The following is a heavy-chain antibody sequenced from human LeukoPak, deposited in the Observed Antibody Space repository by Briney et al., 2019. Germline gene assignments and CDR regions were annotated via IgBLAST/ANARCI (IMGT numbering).Heavy chain of an antibody. J-gene: IGHJ4*02. D-gene: IGHD3-22*01. CDR1: GVSVNSGTYY. V-gene: IGHV4-39*07. Sequence: SETLSLTCTVSGVSVNSGTYYWSWIRQPPGKRLEWIGNIYYSGSPYYNPSLKSRVTMSVDTSKNQFSLKLSSVTAADTAVYYCARKPIVNSAWYYFDYWGQGTLVTVSS. CDR2: IYYSGSP. CDR3: ARKPIVNSAWYYFDY.